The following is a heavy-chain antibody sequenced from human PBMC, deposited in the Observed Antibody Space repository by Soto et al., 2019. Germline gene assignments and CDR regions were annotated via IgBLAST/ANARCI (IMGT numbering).Heavy chain of an antibody. J-gene: IGHJ4*02. V-gene: IGHV4-31*03. CDR3: ARGEVLEYYFDY. CDR1: GGSISSGGYY. Sequence: SETLSLTCTVSGGSISSGGYYWSWIRQHPGKGLEWIGYIYYSGSTYYNPSLKSRVTISVDTSKNQFSLKLSSVTAADTAVYYCARGEVLEYYFDYWGQGTLVTVSS. CDR2: IYYSGST.